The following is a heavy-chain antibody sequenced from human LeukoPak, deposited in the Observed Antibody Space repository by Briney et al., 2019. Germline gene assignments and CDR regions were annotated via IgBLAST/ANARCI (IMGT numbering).Heavy chain of an antibody. V-gene: IGHV3-7*01. Sequence: GGSLRLSCAASGFTFSSYWMSWVRQAPGKGLEWVANIKQDGSEKYYVDSVKGRFTISRDNAKNSLYLQMNSLRAEDTAVYYCARDKPPGYSSSWYDYWGQGTLVTVSS. CDR1: GFTFSSYW. J-gene: IGHJ4*02. D-gene: IGHD6-13*01. CDR3: ARDKPPGYSSSWYDY. CDR2: IKQDGSEK.